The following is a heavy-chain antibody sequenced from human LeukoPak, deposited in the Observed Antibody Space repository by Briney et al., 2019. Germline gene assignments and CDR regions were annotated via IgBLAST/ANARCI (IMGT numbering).Heavy chain of an antibody. CDR2: INPNSGGA. CDR3: ARDQLVRSVVDGVVAASTRYYAMDV. D-gene: IGHD2-15*01. CDR1: GYTFTGYY. V-gene: IGHV1-2*02. Sequence: GASVKVSCKASGYTFTGYYVHWVRQAPGQGLEWLGWINPNSGGANYAQKFQGRVTMTRDTSISTAYMDLSRLRSDDTAVYYCARDQLVRSVVDGVVAASTRYYAMDVWGQGTTATVSS. J-gene: IGHJ6*02.